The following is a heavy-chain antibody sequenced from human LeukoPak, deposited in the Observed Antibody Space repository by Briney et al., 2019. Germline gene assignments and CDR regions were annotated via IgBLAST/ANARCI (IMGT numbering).Heavy chain of an antibody. D-gene: IGHD3-22*01. V-gene: IGHV3-23*01. Sequence: PGGSLRLSCAASGFTFSSYAMSWVRQAPGKGLEWVSSITGSGASTYYADSVKGRFTISRDNSKNTLYLQMNSLRAEDTAVYFCAKLDYYDTHWGQGTLVTVSS. CDR1: GFTFSSYA. J-gene: IGHJ4*02. CDR3: AKLDYYDTH. CDR2: ITGSGAST.